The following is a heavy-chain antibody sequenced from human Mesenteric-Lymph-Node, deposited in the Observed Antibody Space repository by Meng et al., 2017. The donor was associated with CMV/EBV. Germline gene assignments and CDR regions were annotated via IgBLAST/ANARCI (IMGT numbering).Heavy chain of an antibody. J-gene: IGHJ4*02. Sequence: SETLSLTCTVSGGSISSYYWSWIRQPPGKGLEWIGYIYYSGSTSYNPSLKSRVNISVDTSQNQFSLELSSVTAADTAIYYCARAGSSAAAINFDYWGQGTLVTVSS. CDR3: ARAGSSAAAINFDY. CDR2: IYYSGST. V-gene: IGHV4-59*01. D-gene: IGHD6-13*01. CDR1: GGSISSYY.